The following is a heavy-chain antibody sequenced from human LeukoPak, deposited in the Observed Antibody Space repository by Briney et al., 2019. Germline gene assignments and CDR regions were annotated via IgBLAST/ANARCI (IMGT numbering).Heavy chain of an antibody. V-gene: IGHV4-31*03. CDR1: GGSISSGGYY. D-gene: IGHD3-22*01. CDR3: ARGVTMIVVVIHDWYFDL. J-gene: IGHJ2*01. CDR2: IYYSGST. Sequence: SETLSLTCTVSGGSISSGGYYWSWIRQHPGKGLEWIGYIYYSGSTYYNPSLKSRVTISVDTSKNQFSLKLTSVTAADTAVYYCARGVTMIVVVIHDWYFDLWGRGTLVTVSS.